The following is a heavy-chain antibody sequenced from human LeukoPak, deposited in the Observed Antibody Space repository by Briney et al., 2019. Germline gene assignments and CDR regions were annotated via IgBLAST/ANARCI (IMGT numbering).Heavy chain of an antibody. CDR3: ARGSLYSSSPWGWFDP. CDR1: GGTFSSYA. V-gene: IGHV1-69*13. Sequence: ASVKVSCKASGGTFSSYAISWVRQAPGQGLEWMGGIIPIFGTANYAQKFQGRVTITADESTSTAYMELSSLRSEDTAVYYCARGSLYSSSPWGWFDPWGQGTLVTVSS. D-gene: IGHD6-6*01. CDR2: IIPIFGTA. J-gene: IGHJ5*02.